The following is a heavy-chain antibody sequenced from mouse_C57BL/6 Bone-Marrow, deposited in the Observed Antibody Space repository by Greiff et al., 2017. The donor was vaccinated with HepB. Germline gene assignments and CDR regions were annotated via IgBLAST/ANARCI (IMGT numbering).Heavy chain of an antibody. V-gene: IGHV3-8*01. D-gene: IGHD1-1*01. CDR2: ISYSGST. CDR1: GYSITSDY. J-gene: IGHJ1*03. CDR3: ARDYGSSNWYFDV. Sequence: VKLMESGPGLAKPSQTLSLTCSVTGYSITSDYWNWIRKFPGNKLEYMGYISYSGSTYYNPSLKSRISITRDTSKNQYYLQLNSVTTEDTATYYCARDYGSSNWYFDVWGTGTTVTVSS.